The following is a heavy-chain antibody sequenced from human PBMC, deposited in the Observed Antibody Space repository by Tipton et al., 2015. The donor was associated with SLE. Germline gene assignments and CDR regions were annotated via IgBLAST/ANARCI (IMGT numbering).Heavy chain of an antibody. CDR2: IYNSGNL. J-gene: IGHJ3*02. CDR3: ARGGYYYASIDAVDI. V-gene: IGHV4-59*11. Sequence: TLSLTCTVSGDAISSHYWNWIPQPPGKGLEWIGYIYNSGNLNYNPSLRSRVTISGDTSKNQFPLKLSSVTAADTAVYYCARGGYYYASIDAVDIWGQGTMVTVSS. CDR1: GDAISSHY. D-gene: IGHD3-10*01.